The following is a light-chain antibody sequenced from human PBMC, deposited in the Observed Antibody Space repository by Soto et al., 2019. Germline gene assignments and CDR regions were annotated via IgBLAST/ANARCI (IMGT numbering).Light chain of an antibody. CDR3: QQYGSSPPIT. V-gene: IGKV3-20*01. CDR1: ESVYDSQ. CDR2: AIS. J-gene: IGKJ5*01. Sequence: IVLTQSPGTLSLSPGERATLSCRSSESVYDSQLAWYQQKAGQAPRLLIYAISTRAAGIPARFSGSGSGTDFTLTISRLEPEDFAVYYCQQYGSSPPITFGQGTRLEIK.